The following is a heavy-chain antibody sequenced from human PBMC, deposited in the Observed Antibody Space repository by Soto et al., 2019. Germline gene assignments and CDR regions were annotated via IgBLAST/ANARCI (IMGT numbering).Heavy chain of an antibody. Sequence: QLQLQESGPGLVKPSETLSLTCTVSGGSVSSGSYYWSWIRQPPGKGLEWIGYFYYTGSTNYNPFLKHRLNISVDASKNQFSLKLSSVTSADRAFYYCARGRTEWVGAPGDNWGQGTLVTVSS. J-gene: IGHJ4*02. CDR3: ARGRTEWVGAPGDN. CDR1: GGSVSSGSYY. D-gene: IGHD1-26*01. CDR2: FYYTGST. V-gene: IGHV4-61*01.